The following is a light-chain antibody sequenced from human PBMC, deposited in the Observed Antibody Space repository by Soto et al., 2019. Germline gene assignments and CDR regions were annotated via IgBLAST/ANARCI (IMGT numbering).Light chain of an antibody. Sequence: EIVLTQSPATLSLSPGERATLSCRASQSVSSYLAWYQQKPGQAPRLLIYDASNRATGIPARFSGSGSGTGFTLTISRLEPEDFAVYYCQQRSNWPPTWTFGQGTKVEIK. CDR3: QQRSNWPPTWT. CDR1: QSVSSY. J-gene: IGKJ1*01. V-gene: IGKV3-11*01. CDR2: DAS.